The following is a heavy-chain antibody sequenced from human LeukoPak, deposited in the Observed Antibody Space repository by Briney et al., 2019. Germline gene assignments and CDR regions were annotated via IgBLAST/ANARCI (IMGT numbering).Heavy chain of an antibody. CDR1: GASIRSSSYY. CDR2: IFYSGST. Sequence: SETLSLTCTVSGASIRSSSYYWGWIRQPPGRGLEWIGSIFYSGSTYYNPSIKSRVTISVDTSKNQFSLKLRSVTAADTAVYYCASTLTYYYGSGSYYIDCWGQGTPVTVSS. J-gene: IGHJ4*02. V-gene: IGHV4-39*01. D-gene: IGHD3-10*01. CDR3: ASTLTYYYGSGSYYIDC.